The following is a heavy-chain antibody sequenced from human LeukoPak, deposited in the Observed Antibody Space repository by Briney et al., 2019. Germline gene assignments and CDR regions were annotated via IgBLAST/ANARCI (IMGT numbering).Heavy chain of an antibody. D-gene: IGHD3-22*01. J-gene: IGHJ4*02. CDR1: GGSFSGYY. CDR3: ARGPQARMSSGYYYPNYFDY. CDR2: INHSGST. Sequence: PSETLSLTCAVYGGSFSGYYWSWIRQPPGKGLEWIGEINHSGSTNYNPSLKSRVTISVDTSKNQFSLKLSSVTAADTAVYYCARGPQARMSSGYYYPNYFDYWGQGTLVTVSS. V-gene: IGHV4-34*01.